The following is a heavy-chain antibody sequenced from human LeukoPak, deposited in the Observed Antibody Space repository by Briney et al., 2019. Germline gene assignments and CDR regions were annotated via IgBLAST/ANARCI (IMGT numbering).Heavy chain of an antibody. CDR3: ASGPGITIFGVAQVD. D-gene: IGHD3-3*01. CDR2: ISTGSSTT. CDR1: EFAFSTYN. V-gene: IGHV3-48*01. Sequence: GGSLRLSCAASEFAFSTYNMNWVRQAPGKGLEWVSYISTGSSTTYYADSVKGRFTISRDNVENSLYLQMNSLRAEDTAVYYCASGPGITIFGVAQVDWGQGTLVTVSS. J-gene: IGHJ4*02.